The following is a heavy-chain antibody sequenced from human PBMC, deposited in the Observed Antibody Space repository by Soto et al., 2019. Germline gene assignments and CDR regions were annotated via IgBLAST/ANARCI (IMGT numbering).Heavy chain of an antibody. V-gene: IGHV3-30*18. CDR3: AKDGRYCSSTSCYGGGGYYYYYMDV. D-gene: IGHD2-2*01. Sequence: QVQLVESGGGVVQPGRSLRLSCAASGFTFSSYGMHWVRQAPGKGLGGVAVISYDGSNKYYADSVKGRFTISRDNSKNTLYLQMNSLRAEDTAVYYCAKDGRYCSSTSCYGGGGYYYYYMDVWGKGTTVTVSS. CDR1: GFTFSSYG. CDR2: ISYDGSNK. J-gene: IGHJ6*03.